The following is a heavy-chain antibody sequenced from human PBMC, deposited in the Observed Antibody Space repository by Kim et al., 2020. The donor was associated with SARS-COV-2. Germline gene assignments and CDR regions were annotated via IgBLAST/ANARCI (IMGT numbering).Heavy chain of an antibody. D-gene: IGHD3-10*01. Sequence: ADSVKGRFTISRDNSKNTLYLQMNSLRTEDTAVYYCARDGSGSYYGWFDPWGQGTLVTVSS. CDR3: ARDGSGSYYGWFDP. V-gene: IGHV3-30*01. J-gene: IGHJ5*02.